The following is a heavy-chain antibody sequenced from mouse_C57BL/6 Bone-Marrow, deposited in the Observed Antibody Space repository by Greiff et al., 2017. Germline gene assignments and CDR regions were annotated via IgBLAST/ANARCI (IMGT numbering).Heavy chain of an antibody. CDR3: ARGEPVEGDY. J-gene: IGHJ2*01. CDR1: GYTFTSYG. CDR2: IYPRSGNT. D-gene: IGHD1-1*01. V-gene: IGHV1-81*01. Sequence: QVQLQQSGAELARPGASVKLSCKASGYTFTSYGISWVKQRTGQGLEWIGEIYPRSGNTYYNEKFKGKATLTADNSSSTAYMELRSLTSEDAAVYFCARGEPVEGDYWGQGTTLTVSS.